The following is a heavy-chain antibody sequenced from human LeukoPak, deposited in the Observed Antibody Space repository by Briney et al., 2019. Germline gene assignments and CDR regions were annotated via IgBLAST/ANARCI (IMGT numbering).Heavy chain of an antibody. V-gene: IGHV4-59*08. CDR2: ISYSGST. CDR1: GGSISRHY. CDR3: ARLLNNDNSGDPDTFDM. Sequence: PSETLSLTYSVSGGSISRHYWSWIRQPPGKGLEWIGYISYSGSTRYNPSFQSRVTISLDTSKTHFSLKLTSVTAADTAVYYCARLLNNDNSGDPDTFDMWGPGTMVTVSS. J-gene: IGHJ3*02. D-gene: IGHD3-22*01.